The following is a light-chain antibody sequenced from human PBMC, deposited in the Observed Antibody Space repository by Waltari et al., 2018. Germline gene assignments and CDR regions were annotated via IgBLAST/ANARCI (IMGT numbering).Light chain of an antibody. CDR3: AIWHSSARS. CDR1: SGINVGSYS. V-gene: IGLV5-39*01. CDR2: YYSDSNK. J-gene: IGLJ7*01. Sequence: QPVLTQPTSLSASPGASARLSCTLTSGINVGSYSIFWYQQKPGSPPRYLLYYYSDSNKHQVSVLPRPCSRSPDASVNAGLLLISLPQSEDAAAYYCAIWHSSARSFGGGTPLTVL.